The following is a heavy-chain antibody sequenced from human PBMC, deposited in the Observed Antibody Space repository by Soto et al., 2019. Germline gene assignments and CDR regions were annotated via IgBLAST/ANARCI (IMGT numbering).Heavy chain of an antibody. D-gene: IGHD5-12*01. CDR2: INHSGST. CDR1: GGSFSGYY. CDR3: ARERATPYYFDY. J-gene: IGHJ4*02. V-gene: IGHV4-34*01. Sequence: PSETLSLTCAVYGGSFSGYYWSWIRQPPGKGLEWIGEINHSGSTNYNPSLKSQVTISVDTSKNQFSLKLSSVTAADTAVYYCARERATPYYFDYWGQGTLVTVSS.